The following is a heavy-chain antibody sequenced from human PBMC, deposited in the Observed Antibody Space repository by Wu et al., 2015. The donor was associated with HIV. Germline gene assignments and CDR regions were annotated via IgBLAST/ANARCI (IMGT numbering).Heavy chain of an antibody. D-gene: IGHD6-13*01. V-gene: IGHV1-69*05. CDR3: ARVYSSTWYDFFDS. CDR2: IIPLFETT. Sequence: QVQLVQSGTEVKKPGSSVRVSCKASGGTASEESLSTYSITWVRQAPGQGLEWMGGIIPLFETTHYAQKFRDRVTITTDESTSTAYMELRSLTSEDTAIYYCARVYSSTWYDFFDSWGQGTLVSVSS. CDR1: GGTASEESLSTYS. J-gene: IGHJ4*02.